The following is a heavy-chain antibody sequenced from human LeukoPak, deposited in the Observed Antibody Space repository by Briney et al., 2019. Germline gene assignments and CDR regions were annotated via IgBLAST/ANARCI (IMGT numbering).Heavy chain of an antibody. Sequence: SQTLSLTCTVSGGSISSGGYYWSWLRQHPGKGLEWIGYIYYSGSTYYNPSLKSRVTISVDTSKNQFSLKLSYVSAADTAVYYCAREGKYSNGWLFDYWGQGTLVTVSS. J-gene: IGHJ4*02. V-gene: IGHV4-31*03. CDR3: AREGKYSNGWLFDY. D-gene: IGHD6-19*01. CDR1: GGSISSGGYY. CDR2: IYYSGST.